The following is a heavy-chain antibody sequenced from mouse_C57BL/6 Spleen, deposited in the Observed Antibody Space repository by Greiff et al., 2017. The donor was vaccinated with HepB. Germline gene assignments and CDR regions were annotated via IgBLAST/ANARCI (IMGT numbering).Heavy chain of an antibody. CDR2: IDPSDSYT. V-gene: IGHV1-50*01. Sequence: QVQLQQSGAELVKPGASVKLSCKASGYTFTSYWMQWVKQRPGQGLEWIGEIDPSDSYTNYNQKFKGKATLTVDTSSSTAYMQLSSLTSEDSAVYYCARKMTYYGSSSSAYWGQGTLVTVSA. CDR1: GYTFTSYW. D-gene: IGHD1-1*01. CDR3: ARKMTYYGSSSSAY. J-gene: IGHJ3*01.